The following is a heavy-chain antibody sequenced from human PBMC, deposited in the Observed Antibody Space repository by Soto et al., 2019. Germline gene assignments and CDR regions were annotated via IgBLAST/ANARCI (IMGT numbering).Heavy chain of an antibody. CDR2: IIPIFGTA. J-gene: IGHJ4*02. CDR3: ARGSGKSNYDILTGYHRFDY. CDR1: GGTFSSYA. Sequence: QVQLVQSGAEVKKPGSSVKVSCKASGGTFSSYAISWVRQAPGQGLEWMGGIIPIFGTANYAQKFQGRVTITADESTSTAYMELSSLRSEDTAVYYCARGSGKSNYDILTGYHRFDYWGQGTLVTVSS. D-gene: IGHD3-9*01. V-gene: IGHV1-69*01.